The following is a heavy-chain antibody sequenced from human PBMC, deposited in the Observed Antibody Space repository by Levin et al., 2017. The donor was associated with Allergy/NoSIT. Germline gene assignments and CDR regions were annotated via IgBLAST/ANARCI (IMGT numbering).Heavy chain of an antibody. CDR3: AKDTQSYGMDV. Sequence: GGSLRLSCAASGFTFDDYAMHWVRQAPGKGLEWVSGISWNSGSMGYADSVKGRFTISRDNAKNSLYLQMNSLRAEDTALYYCAKDTQSYGMDVWGQGTTVTVSS. CDR1: GFTFDDYA. CDR2: ISWNSGSM. J-gene: IGHJ6*02. V-gene: IGHV3-9*01.